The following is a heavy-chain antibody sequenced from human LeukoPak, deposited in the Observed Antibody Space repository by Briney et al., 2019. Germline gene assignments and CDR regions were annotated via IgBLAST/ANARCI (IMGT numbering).Heavy chain of an antibody. V-gene: IGHV4-39*07. J-gene: IGHJ4*02. D-gene: IGHD3-10*01. CDR3: ARASYYYGSGSPSFDY. Sequence: SETLSLTCTVSGGSISSSSYYWGWIRQPPGKGLEWIGSIYYSGSTYYNPSLKSRVIISVDTSKNQFSLKLSSVTAADTAVYYCARASYYYGSGSPSFDYWGQGTLVTVSS. CDR1: GGSISSSSYY. CDR2: IYYSGST.